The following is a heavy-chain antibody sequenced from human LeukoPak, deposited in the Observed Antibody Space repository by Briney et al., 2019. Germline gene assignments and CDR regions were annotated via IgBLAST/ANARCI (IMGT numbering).Heavy chain of an antibody. CDR2: ISAYNGNT. CDR1: GYTFTSYG. CDR3: ARFQLDSSGWYVLDY. Sequence: WASVKVSCKASGYTFTSYGISWVRQAPGQGLEWMGWISAYNGNTNYAQKLQGRVTMTTDASTSTAYMELRSLRSDDTAVYYCARFQLDSSGWYVLDYWGQGTLVTVSS. J-gene: IGHJ4*02. V-gene: IGHV1-18*01. D-gene: IGHD6-19*01.